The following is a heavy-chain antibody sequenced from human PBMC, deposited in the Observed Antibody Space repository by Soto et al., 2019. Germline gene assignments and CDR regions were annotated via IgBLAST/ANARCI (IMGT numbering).Heavy chain of an antibody. D-gene: IGHD3-16*01. CDR2: VNPDTGVA. CDR3: ARDPIRGGVPYFLDF. Sequence: ASVTVSCKASGYTFTDYFVHWVRLAPGQGLEWMGWVNPDTGVATFPQKFQGRVTVTRDASINTDYMELTHLTSEDTGIYYCARDPIRGGVPYFLDFWGRGTQVTVSS. V-gene: IGHV1-2*02. CDR1: GYTFTDYF. J-gene: IGHJ4*02.